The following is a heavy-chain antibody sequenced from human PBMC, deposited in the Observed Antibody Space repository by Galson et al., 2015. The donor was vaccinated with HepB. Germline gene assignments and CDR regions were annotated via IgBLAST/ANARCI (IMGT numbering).Heavy chain of an antibody. CDR1: GGTFSSYA. CDR3: ARDGVGGEGQLLGYFDY. J-gene: IGHJ4*02. CDR2: IIPIFGTA. D-gene: IGHD5-18*01. Sequence: SVKVSCKASGGTFSSYAISWVRQAPGQGLEWMGGIIPIFGTANYAQKFQGRVTITADESTSTAYMELSSLRSEDTAVYYCARDGVGGEGQLLGYFDYWGQGTLVTVSS. V-gene: IGHV1-69*13.